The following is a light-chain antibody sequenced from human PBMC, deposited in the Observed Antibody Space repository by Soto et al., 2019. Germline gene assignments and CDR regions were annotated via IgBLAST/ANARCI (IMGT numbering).Light chain of an antibody. CDR1: QSVSSTY. CDR2: GTS. J-gene: IGKJ5*01. V-gene: IGKV3-20*01. CDR3: QQYSSPPIT. Sequence: EVVLTQSPATLSLFPGESATISCMASQSVSSTYIAWYQQQPGQAPRLLMSGTSNRATGTPDRFSGSGSGTDFTLTISRLEPEDFAVYYCQQYSSPPITFGQGTRLEIK.